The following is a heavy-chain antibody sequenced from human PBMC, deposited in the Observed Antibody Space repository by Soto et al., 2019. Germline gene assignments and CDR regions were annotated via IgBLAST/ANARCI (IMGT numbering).Heavy chain of an antibody. CDR3: ARDDYYDSSGYFEY. V-gene: IGHV1-18*01. CDR1: GYTFTSYG. CDR2: ISAYNGNT. D-gene: IGHD3-22*01. Sequence: ASVKVSCKASGYTFTSYGISWVRQAPGQGLEWMGWISAYNGNTNYAQKLQGRVTMTTDTSTSTAYMELRSLRSDDTAVYYCARDDYYDSSGYFEYWGQGTRVTVSS. J-gene: IGHJ4*02.